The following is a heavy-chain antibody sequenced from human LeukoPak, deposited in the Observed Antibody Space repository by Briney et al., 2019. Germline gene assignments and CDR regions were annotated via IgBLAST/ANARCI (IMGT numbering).Heavy chain of an antibody. CDR3: AKDLVGAFTEGAFDI. V-gene: IGHV3-23*01. D-gene: IGHD1-26*01. CDR1: GFTFSSYA. J-gene: IGHJ3*02. Sequence: GGSLRLSCAASGFTFSSYAMSWVRQAPGKGLEWVSAISGSGGSTYYADSVKGRFTISRDNSKNTLYLQMNSLRAEDAAIYYCAKDLVGAFTEGAFDIWGQGTMVTVSS. CDR2: ISGSGGST.